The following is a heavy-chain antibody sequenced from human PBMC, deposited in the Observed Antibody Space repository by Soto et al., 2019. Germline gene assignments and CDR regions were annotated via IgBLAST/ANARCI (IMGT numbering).Heavy chain of an antibody. CDR2: INAANGDT. CDR1: GYTFTIYG. D-gene: IGHD6-13*01. CDR3: VRRHVSATGIDWFDP. V-gene: IGHV1-3*01. Sequence: ASVTVSCTASGYTFTIYGIHWVRQAPGQRLEWMGWINAANGDTKYSPKFQGRVTITRDTSASTAYMELSSLRSEDTAVYYCVRRHVSATGIDWFDPWGQGTLVTVSS. J-gene: IGHJ5*02.